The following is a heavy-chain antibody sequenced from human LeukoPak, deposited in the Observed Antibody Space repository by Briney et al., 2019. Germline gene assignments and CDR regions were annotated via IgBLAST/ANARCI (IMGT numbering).Heavy chain of an antibody. CDR2: IKQDGSEE. J-gene: IGHJ4*02. V-gene: IGHV3-7*03. CDR3: ARDKIEGPSNFDN. Sequence: GGSLRLSCAASGFTFSRYWMTWVRQAPGERPEGVANIKQDGSEEYYVDSVKGRFTISRDNAKSLLYLQMNSLRAEDTAIYYCARDKIEGPSNFDNWGQGTLVIVSS. CDR1: GFTFSRYW. D-gene: IGHD2/OR15-2a*01.